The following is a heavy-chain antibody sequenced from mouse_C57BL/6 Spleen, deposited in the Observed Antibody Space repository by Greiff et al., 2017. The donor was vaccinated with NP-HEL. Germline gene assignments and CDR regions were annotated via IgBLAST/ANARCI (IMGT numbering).Heavy chain of an antibody. Sequence: EVQLVESGGGLVKPGGSLKLSCAASGFTFSDYGMHWVRQAPEKGLEWVAYISSGSSTIYYADTVKGRFTISRDNAKNTLFLQMTSLRSEDTAMYYCASPLYGSSYGYFDVWGTGTTVTVSS. D-gene: IGHD1-1*01. CDR2: ISSGSSTI. CDR3: ASPLYGSSYGYFDV. CDR1: GFTFSDYG. V-gene: IGHV5-17*01. J-gene: IGHJ1*03.